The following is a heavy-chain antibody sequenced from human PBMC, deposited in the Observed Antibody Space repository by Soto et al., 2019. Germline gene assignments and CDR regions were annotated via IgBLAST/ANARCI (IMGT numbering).Heavy chain of an antibody. CDR1: GFTFINYA. D-gene: IGHD2-2*01. CDR2: ISGGGDAA. CDR3: ARKILGSTSRPNYWYFDL. V-gene: IGHV3-23*01. Sequence: EVQLLESGGGFVQPGGSLRQSCAGSGFTFINYAMNWVRQAPGKGLEWVSSISGGGDAAFFPDSVRGRFTISRDNSKNTVTLQMNSLGVDDTAVYYWARKILGSTSRPNYWYFDLWGRGTLVTVSS. J-gene: IGHJ2*01.